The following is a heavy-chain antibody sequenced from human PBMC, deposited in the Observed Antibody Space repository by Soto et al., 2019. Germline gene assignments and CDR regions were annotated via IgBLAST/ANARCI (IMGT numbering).Heavy chain of an antibody. D-gene: IGHD3-16*02. V-gene: IGHV1-18*04. Sequence: GASVKVSCKASGYTFTSYGISWVRQAPGQGLEWMGWISAYNGNTNYAQKLQGRVTMTTDTSTSTAYMELRSLRSDDTAVYYCARDSIALPLYYYYYGMDVWGQGTTVTSP. CDR1: GYTFTSYG. CDR3: ARDSIALPLYYYYYGMDV. J-gene: IGHJ6*02. CDR2: ISAYNGNT.